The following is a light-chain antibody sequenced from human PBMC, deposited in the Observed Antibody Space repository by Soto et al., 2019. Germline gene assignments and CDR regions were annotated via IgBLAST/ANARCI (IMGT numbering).Light chain of an antibody. J-gene: IGLJ2*01. CDR2: EVS. Sequence: QSALTQPASVSGSPGQSITISCTGTSSDVGGYNYVSWYQQHPGKAPKLMIYEVSNQPSGVSNRFSGSKSGNTASLTISGLQAEDEADYYCSSYTSNSTVVFGGGTKLTVL. CDR1: SSDVGGYNY. CDR3: SSYTSNSTVV. V-gene: IGLV2-14*01.